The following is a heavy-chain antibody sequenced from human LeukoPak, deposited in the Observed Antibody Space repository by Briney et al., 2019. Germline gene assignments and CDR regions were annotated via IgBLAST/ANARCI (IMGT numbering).Heavy chain of an antibody. V-gene: IGHV3-15*01. J-gene: IGHJ4*02. CDR1: GFPFNKAW. CDR2: TKSKTDGGTT. D-gene: IGHD1-26*01. Sequence: GSLRLSCAVFGSGFPFNKAWMSWVRQAPGKGLEWVGRTKSKTDGGTTDYAAPVKGRFTILRDDSKNTLYLQMNSLRAEDTAVYYCAKDPQLSGWELQPLYFDYWGQGTLVTVSS. CDR3: AKDPQLSGWELQPLYFDY.